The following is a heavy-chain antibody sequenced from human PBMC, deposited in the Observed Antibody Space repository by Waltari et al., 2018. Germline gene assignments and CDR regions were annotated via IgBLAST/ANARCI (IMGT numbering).Heavy chain of an antibody. CDR1: GFTFSTYN. D-gene: IGHD7-27*01. J-gene: IGHJ5*02. CDR2: VSSNGAYI. V-gene: IGHV3-21*01. CDR3: ARGGWGFYLDL. Sequence: EVQLMESGGGLVKPGGYLRLSCAASGFTFSTYNMNWVRQAPGKGLEWVSSVSSNGAYIHYGDSVKGRFTISRDNAKTSLYLQMNGLRDEDTAVYYCARGGWGFYLDLWGQGALVTVSS.